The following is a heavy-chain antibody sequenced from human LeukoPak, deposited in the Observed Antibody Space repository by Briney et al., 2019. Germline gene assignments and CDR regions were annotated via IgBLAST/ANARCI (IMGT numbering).Heavy chain of an antibody. CDR2: TIPIFGTA. CDR3: AVVVPQYYFDY. CDR1: GGTFSSYA. D-gene: IGHD2-21*01. Sequence: GASVKVSCKASGGTFSSYAISWVRQAPGQGLEWMGGTIPIFGTANYAQKFQGRVTITADESTSTAYMELSSLRSEDTAVYYCAVVVPQYYFDYWGQGTLVTVSS. J-gene: IGHJ4*02. V-gene: IGHV1-69*13.